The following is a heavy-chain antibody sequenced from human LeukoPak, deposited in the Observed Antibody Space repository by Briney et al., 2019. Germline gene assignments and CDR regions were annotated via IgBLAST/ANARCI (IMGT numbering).Heavy chain of an antibody. CDR2: INHSGST. Sequence: SETLSLTCAVYGGSFSGYYWSWIRQPPGKGLEWIGEINHSGSTNYNPSLKSRVTISVDTSKNQFSLKLSSVTAADTAVYYCARSAYYDFWSGYPGNDYYGMDVWGQGTTVTVSS. J-gene: IGHJ6*02. V-gene: IGHV4-34*01. CDR1: GGSFSGYY. CDR3: ARSAYYDFWSGYPGNDYYGMDV. D-gene: IGHD3-3*01.